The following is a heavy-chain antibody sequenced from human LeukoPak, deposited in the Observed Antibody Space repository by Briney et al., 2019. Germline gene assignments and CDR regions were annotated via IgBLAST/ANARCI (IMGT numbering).Heavy chain of an antibody. D-gene: IGHD2/OR15-2a*01. CDR3: LPLLSRPYVEDGFDI. J-gene: IGHJ3*02. CDR2: INQDGREK. Sequence: GGSLRLSCAASGFTLSTYWMSWVRQAPGKGLEWVANINQDGREKYHVDSVKGRFTISRDNAKNSLYLQMNSLRAEDSAVYYCLPLLSRPYVEDGFDIWGQGTMVTVSS. CDR1: GFTLSTYW. V-gene: IGHV3-7*02.